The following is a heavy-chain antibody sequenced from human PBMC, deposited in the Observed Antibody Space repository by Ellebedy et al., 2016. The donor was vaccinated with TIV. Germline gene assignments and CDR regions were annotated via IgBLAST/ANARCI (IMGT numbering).Heavy chain of an antibody. CDR1: GFTFGNYW. CDR3: VNMPNSYLRGMDV. CDR2: IKQDGSQK. D-gene: IGHD1-7*01. J-gene: IGHJ6*02. V-gene: IGHV3-7*03. Sequence: GESLKISCVASGFTFGNYWMSWVRQAPGKGLEWVANIKQDGSQKYYVDSVMGRFTISRDNAKNSLYLEMDSLRSEDTARYYCVNMPNSYLRGMDVWGQGTTVAVSS.